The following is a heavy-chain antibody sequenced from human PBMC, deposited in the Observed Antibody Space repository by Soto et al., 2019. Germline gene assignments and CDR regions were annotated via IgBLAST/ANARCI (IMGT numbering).Heavy chain of an antibody. CDR3: ARNLPYDFWSGYYFGQRQTPYYYYGMDV. V-gene: IGHV4-34*01. CDR1: GGSFSGYY. CDR2: INHSGST. D-gene: IGHD3-3*01. J-gene: IGHJ6*02. Sequence: SETLSLTCAVYGGSFSGYYWSWIRQPPGKGLEWIGEINHSGSTNYNPSLKSRVTISVDTSKNQFSLKLSSVTAADTAVYYCARNLPYDFWSGYYFGQRQTPYYYYGMDVWGQGTTVTVSS.